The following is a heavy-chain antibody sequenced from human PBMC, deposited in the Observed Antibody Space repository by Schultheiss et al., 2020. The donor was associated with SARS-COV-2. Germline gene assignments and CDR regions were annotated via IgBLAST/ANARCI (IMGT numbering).Heavy chain of an antibody. CDR2: IIPIFGTA. Sequence: SVKVSCKASGYTFTSYAMHWVRQAPGQGLEWMGGIIPIFGTANYAQKFQGRVTMTEDTSTDTAYMELTRLRSDDTALYYCARLYSNIGIVPPALEDYLDFWGQGTLVTVSS. CDR3: ARLYSNIGIVPPALEDYLDF. V-gene: IGHV1-69*06. CDR1: GYTFTSYA. D-gene: IGHD2-2*01. J-gene: IGHJ4*02.